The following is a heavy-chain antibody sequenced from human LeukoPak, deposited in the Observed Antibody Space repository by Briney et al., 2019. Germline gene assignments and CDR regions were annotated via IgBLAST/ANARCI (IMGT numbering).Heavy chain of an antibody. V-gene: IGHV4-59*08. CDR2: IYYSRST. CDR3: ARQWRSRDGYNYIDY. CDR1: GGSISSYY. J-gene: IGHJ4*02. Sequence: SETLSLTCTVSGGSISSYYWSWIRQPPGKGLEWIGYIYYSRSTNYNPSLKSRVTISVDTSKNQFSLKLSSVTAADTAVYYRARQWRSRDGYNYIDYWGQGTLVTVSS. D-gene: IGHD2-2*01.